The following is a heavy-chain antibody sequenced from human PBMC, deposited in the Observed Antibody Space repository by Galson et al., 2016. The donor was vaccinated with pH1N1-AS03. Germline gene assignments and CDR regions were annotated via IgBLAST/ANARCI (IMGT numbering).Heavy chain of an antibody. CDR1: GGSISSHY. D-gene: IGHD3-10*01. J-gene: IGHJ6*03. Sequence: SETLSLTCTVSGGSISSHYWSWIRRPPGKGLEWLGYIHYSVTTNYNPSLKSRVTISVDTSKNQFSLKLTSVTAADTAVYYCARDPSQSYYGRHYMDVWGKGTTVTVSS. V-gene: IGHV4-59*11. CDR2: IHYSVTT. CDR3: ARDPSQSYYGRHYMDV.